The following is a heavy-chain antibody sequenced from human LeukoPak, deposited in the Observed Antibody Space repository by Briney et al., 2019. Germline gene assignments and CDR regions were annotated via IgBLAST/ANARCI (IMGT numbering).Heavy chain of an antibody. J-gene: IGHJ4*02. V-gene: IGHV3-21*06. CDR2: ISSSSSYI. CDR3: ARGQTMVRGTIDY. CDR1: GFTFSSYN. Sequence: GGSLRLSCAASGFTFSSYNMNWVRQAPGKGLEWVSLISSSSSYIYFADSVKGRCTISRDNAKNSLYLQMHSLRAEDTAVYYCARGQTMVRGTIDYWGQGTLVTVSS. D-gene: IGHD3-10*01.